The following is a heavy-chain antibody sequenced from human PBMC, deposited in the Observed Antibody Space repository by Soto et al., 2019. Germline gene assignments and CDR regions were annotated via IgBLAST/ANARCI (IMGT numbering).Heavy chain of an antibody. J-gene: IGHJ6*02. D-gene: IGHD5-18*01. CDR1: VGTLSSYA. Sequence: SVKVSCKASVGTLSSYAISLVRQAPGQGLEWMGGIIPIFGTANYAQRLQGRVTITADESTSTAYMELRSLRSEDTAVYYCARARGGYSYGYYYYGMDVWGQGTTVTVSS. CDR3: ARARGGYSYGYYYYGMDV. CDR2: IIPIFGTA. V-gene: IGHV1-69*13.